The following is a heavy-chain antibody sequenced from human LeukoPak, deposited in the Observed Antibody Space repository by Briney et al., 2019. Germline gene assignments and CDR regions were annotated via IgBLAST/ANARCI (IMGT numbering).Heavy chain of an antibody. CDR1: GFTFSSYW. V-gene: IGHV3-7*01. CDR2: IKQDGSEK. Sequence: GGSLRLSCAASGFTFSSYWMSWVRQAPGKGLEWVANIKQDGSEKYYVDSVKGRFTISRDNAKNSLYLQMNSLRAEDTAVYYCARARGGYDLLFDYWGQGTLVTVSS. J-gene: IGHJ4*02. D-gene: IGHD5-12*01. CDR3: ARARGGYDLLFDY.